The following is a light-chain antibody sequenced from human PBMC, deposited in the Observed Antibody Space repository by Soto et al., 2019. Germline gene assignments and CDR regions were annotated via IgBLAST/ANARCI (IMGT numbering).Light chain of an antibody. J-gene: IGLJ1*01. V-gene: IGLV2-14*01. CDR1: SSDVGGYNF. CDR3: SSYTTSSTQV. CDR2: DVS. Sequence: HSVLTQPASVSGSPGQSITISCTGTSSDVGGYNFVSWYQQYPGKAPKLMIYDVSYRPSGVSNRFSGSKSANTASLTISGLQAEDEADYYCSSYTTSSTQVFGTGTKLTVL.